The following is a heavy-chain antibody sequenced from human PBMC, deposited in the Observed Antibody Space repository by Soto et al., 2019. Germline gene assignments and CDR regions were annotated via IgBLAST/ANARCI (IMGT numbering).Heavy chain of an antibody. V-gene: IGHV1-69*02. Sequence: GASVKVSCKASGGTFSSYTISWVRQAPGQGLEWMGRVIPILGIANYAQKLQGRVTMTTDTSTSTAYMELRSLRSDDTAVYYCARTGSHSPRYNWNYSDYWGQGTLVTVSS. CDR2: VIPILGIA. CDR3: ARTGSHSPRYNWNYSDY. D-gene: IGHD1-20*01. CDR1: GGTFSSYT. J-gene: IGHJ4*02.